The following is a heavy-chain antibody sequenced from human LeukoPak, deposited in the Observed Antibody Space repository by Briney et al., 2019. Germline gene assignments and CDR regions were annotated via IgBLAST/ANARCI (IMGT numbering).Heavy chain of an antibody. Sequence: ASVKVSCKASGYTFTNYYIHWVRQAPGQGLEWMGRINPNTGATKYAQKFQGRVSMIRDRSINTPFMDLSRLRYDDTAVYYCARDQGDGGNSFDPWGQGTLVTVSS. D-gene: IGHD4-23*01. V-gene: IGHV1-2*06. J-gene: IGHJ5*02. CDR2: INPNTGAT. CDR3: ARDQGDGGNSFDP. CDR1: GYTFTNYY.